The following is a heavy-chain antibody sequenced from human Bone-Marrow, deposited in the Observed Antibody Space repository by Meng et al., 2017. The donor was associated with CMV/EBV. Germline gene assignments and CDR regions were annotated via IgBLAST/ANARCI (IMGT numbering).Heavy chain of an antibody. CDR2: TYYRSKWYY. CDR3: AREDQLLIDPYYYYGMDV. Sequence: QTLSLTCAISGDSVSTNSAAWTWIRQSPSRGLEWLGRTYYRSKWYYDYTVSVKSRITINPDTSKNQFSLRLSSVTPEDTAVYYCAREDQLLIDPYYYYGMDVWGQGTTVTVSS. J-gene: IGHJ6*02. D-gene: IGHD2-2*01. V-gene: IGHV6-1*01. CDR1: GDSVSTNSAA.